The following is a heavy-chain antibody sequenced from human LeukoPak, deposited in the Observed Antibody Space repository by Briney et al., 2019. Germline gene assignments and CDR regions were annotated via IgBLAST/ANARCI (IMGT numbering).Heavy chain of an antibody. D-gene: IGHD3-9*01. J-gene: IGHJ4*02. V-gene: IGHV3-23*01. CDR3: AKDNDILTGYPKYFDY. CDR2: ISGSGGST. CDR1: GFTFSSYA. Sequence: PGESLRLSCAASGFTFSSYAMGWVRQAPGKGLEWVSAISGSGGSTYYADSVKGRFTISRDNSKNTLYLQMNSLRAEDTAVYYCAKDNDILTGYPKYFDYWGQGTLVTVSS.